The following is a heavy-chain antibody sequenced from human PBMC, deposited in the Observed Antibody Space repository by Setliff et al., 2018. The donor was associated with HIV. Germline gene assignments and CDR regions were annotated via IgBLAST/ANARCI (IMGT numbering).Heavy chain of an antibody. V-gene: IGHV1-2*02. D-gene: IGHD3-10*01. CDR2: IHGNSGAT. Sequence: VASVKVSCKASGYTFSDYYLHWVRQAPGQGLEWMGWIHGNSGATNYAQKFRGRVTMTRDTCTYTAYMELTRLRSDDTAVYSCARGGDDSGPGTWTFDFWGQGALVTVSS. J-gene: IGHJ4*02. CDR1: GYTFSDYY. CDR3: ARGGDDSGPGTWTFDF.